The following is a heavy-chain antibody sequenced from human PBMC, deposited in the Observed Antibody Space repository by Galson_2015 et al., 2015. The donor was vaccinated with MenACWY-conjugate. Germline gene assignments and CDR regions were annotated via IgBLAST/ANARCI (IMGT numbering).Heavy chain of an antibody. Sequence: SLRLSCAASGFTFSSYGMHWVRQAPGKGLEWVAVISYDGSNKYYADSVKGRFTISRDNSKNTLYLQMNSLRAEDTAVYYCAKDRGYCSSTSCRTGFDPWGQGTLVTVSS. V-gene: IGHV3-30*18. CDR3: AKDRGYCSSTSCRTGFDP. J-gene: IGHJ5*02. CDR2: ISYDGSNK. CDR1: GFTFSSYG. D-gene: IGHD2-2*01.